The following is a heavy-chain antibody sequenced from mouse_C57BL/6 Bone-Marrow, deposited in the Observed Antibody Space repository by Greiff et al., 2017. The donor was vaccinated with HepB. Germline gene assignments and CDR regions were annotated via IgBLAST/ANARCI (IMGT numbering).Heavy chain of an antibody. CDR1: GYSLTGYY. J-gene: IGHJ3*01. V-gene: IGHV1-42*01. CDR3: ASDGNYPSWFAY. Sequence: EVQLQHSGPELVKPGASVKISCKASGYSLTGYYMNWVKQSPEKSLEWIGEINPSTGGTTYNQKFKAKATLTVDKSSSTAYMQLKSLTSEDSAVYYCASDGNYPSWFAYWGQVTLVTVSA. CDR2: INPSTGGT. D-gene: IGHD2-1*01.